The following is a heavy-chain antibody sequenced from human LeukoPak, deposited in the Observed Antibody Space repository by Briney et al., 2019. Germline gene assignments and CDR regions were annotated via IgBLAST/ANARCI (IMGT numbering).Heavy chain of an antibody. J-gene: IGHJ6*03. V-gene: IGHV1-2*02. Sequence: GASVKVSCKASGYTFTCYYMHWVRQAPGQGLEWMGWINPNRGGTNYAQKFQGRVTMTRDTSISTAYMELSRLRSDDTAVYYCAREDSSSWYLGYYYYYMDVWGKGTTVTVSS. CDR2: INPNRGGT. CDR3: AREDSSSWYLGYYYYYMDV. D-gene: IGHD6-13*01. CDR1: GYTFTCYY.